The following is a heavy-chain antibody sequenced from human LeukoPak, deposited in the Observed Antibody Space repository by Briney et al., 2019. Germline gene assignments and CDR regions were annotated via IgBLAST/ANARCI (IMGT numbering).Heavy chain of an antibody. D-gene: IGHD4-17*01. CDR1: GFTFSNYV. CDR2: ISGSGGST. CDR3: AKGSTEAVN. Sequence: GGSLRLSCAASGFTFSNYVMTWVRQAPGKGLEWVSSISGSGGSTYYADTVKGRFTISRDNSKNTLSLQMNSLRAEDTAIYYCAKGSTEAVNWGQGTLVTVSS. J-gene: IGHJ4*02. V-gene: IGHV3-23*01.